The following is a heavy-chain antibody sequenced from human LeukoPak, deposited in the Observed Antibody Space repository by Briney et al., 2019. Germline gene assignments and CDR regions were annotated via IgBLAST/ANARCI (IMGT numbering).Heavy chain of an antibody. CDR2: IKPNRGGP. V-gene: IGHV1-2*02. Sequence: ASVKVSCKASRYTFTDYYIHWVRQAPGQGLEGMGWIKPNRGGPNPAQQFQGRVTMTRDTSISTAYMELRRLPSDAPAVYYCARYGDTVTTWKYWGQGTLVTVSS. D-gene: IGHD4-17*01. CDR3: ARYGDTVTTWKY. J-gene: IGHJ4*02. CDR1: RYTFTDYY.